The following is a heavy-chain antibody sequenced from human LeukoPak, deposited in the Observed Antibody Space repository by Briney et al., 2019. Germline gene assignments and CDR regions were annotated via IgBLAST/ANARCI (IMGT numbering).Heavy chain of an antibody. V-gene: IGHV4-30-2*01. CDR1: GGSISSGGYY. Sequence: PSETRSLTCTVSGGSISSGGYYWSWIRQPPGKGLEWIGYIYHSGSTYYNPSLKSRVTISVDRSKNQFSLKLSSVTAADTAVYYCARGSRPDAFDIWGQGTMVTVSS. J-gene: IGHJ3*02. CDR3: ARGSRPDAFDI. CDR2: IYHSGST.